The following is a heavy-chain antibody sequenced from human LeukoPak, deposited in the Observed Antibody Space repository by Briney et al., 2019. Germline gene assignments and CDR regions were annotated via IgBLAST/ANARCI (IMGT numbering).Heavy chain of an antibody. D-gene: IGHD5-18*01. Sequence: SQTLSLTCTVSGGSLSSGGYYWSWLRQHPGTGLEWIGYIYYSGNTYYNPSLKSRVTISVDTSKNQFSLKLSSVTAADTAVYYCARVTEYSYGMGDFDYWGQGTLVTVSS. CDR2: IYYSGNT. V-gene: IGHV4-31*03. CDR3: ARVTEYSYGMGDFDY. J-gene: IGHJ4*02. CDR1: GGSLSSGGYY.